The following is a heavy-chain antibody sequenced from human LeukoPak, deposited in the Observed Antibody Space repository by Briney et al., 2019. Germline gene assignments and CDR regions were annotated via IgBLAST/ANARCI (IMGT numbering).Heavy chain of an antibody. J-gene: IGHJ6*03. CDR1: GFMFSSYW. D-gene: IGHD6-13*01. CDR2: IKEDGSEK. V-gene: IGHV3-7*01. Sequence: GGSLRLSCAASGFMFSSYWMSWVRQAPGKGLEWVADIKEDGSEKSYVDSVKGRFTISRDNAKNSLYLQMNSLRAEDTAVYYCARENTLIAAAVPSGYYYYMDVWGKGTTVTVSS. CDR3: ARENTLIAAAVPSGYYYYMDV.